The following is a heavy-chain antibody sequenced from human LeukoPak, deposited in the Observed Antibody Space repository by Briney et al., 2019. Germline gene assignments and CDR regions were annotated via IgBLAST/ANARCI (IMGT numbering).Heavy chain of an antibody. CDR2: IYYSGST. D-gene: IGHD6-13*01. J-gene: IGHJ4*02. V-gene: IGHV4-59*01. Sequence: SETLSLTCTLSGVSINSYYWSWIRQPPGKGLEWIGYIYYSGSTIYNPSLKSRVTISIDTSKSQFSLKLSSVTAADTAVYYCATIAAADTNYWGQGTLVTVSS. CDR1: GVSINSYY. CDR3: ATIAAADTNY.